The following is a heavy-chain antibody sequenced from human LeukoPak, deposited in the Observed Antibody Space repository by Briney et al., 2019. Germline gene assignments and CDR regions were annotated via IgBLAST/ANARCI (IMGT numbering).Heavy chain of an antibody. CDR2: IWFDGSVK. V-gene: IGHV3-33*06. Sequence: QAGGSLRLSCAASGFTFNTYGMHWVRQAPGQWLEWVAAIWFDGSVKHYSDAVKGRFTISRDNSLNTLYLQMNSLRVEDTAIYYCAKDTGVQFLEPAFWGQGTLVTVSS. D-gene: IGHD3-3*01. J-gene: IGHJ4*02. CDR3: AKDTGVQFLEPAF. CDR1: GFTFNTYG.